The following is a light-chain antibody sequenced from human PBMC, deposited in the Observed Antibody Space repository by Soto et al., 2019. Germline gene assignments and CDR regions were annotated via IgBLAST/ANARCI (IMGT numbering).Light chain of an antibody. J-gene: IGKJ3*01. Sequence: EIVLTQSPATLSLSPWERATLSCRASQSVSSYLAWYQQKPGQAPRLLIYDASNRATGIPARFGGSGSGTDFTLTISSLEPEDFAVYYCQQRSNWPQFTFGPGTKVDIK. V-gene: IGKV3-11*01. CDR3: QQRSNWPQFT. CDR1: QSVSSY. CDR2: DAS.